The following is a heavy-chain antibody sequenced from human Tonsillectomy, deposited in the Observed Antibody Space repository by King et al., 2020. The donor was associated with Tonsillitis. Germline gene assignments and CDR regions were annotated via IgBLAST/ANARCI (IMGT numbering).Heavy chain of an antibody. V-gene: IGHV2-26*01. Sequence: VTLKESGPVLMKPTETLTLTCTVSGFSLSNARMGVSWIRQPPGKALEWLAHIFSNDEKSYSTSLKSRLTITKDTSKSQVVLTMTNMDPEDTATYYCARTSMVRGVIISHYWGQGTLVTVSS. CDR2: IFSNDEK. J-gene: IGHJ4*02. D-gene: IGHD3-10*01. CDR1: GFSLSNARMG. CDR3: ARTSMVRGVIISHY.